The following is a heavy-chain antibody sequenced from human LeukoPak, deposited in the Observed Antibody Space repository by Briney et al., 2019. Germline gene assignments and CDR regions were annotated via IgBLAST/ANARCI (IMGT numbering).Heavy chain of an antibody. Sequence: ASVKVSCKASGYTFTGYYMHWVRQAPGQGLEWMGWINPNSGGTNYAQKFQGRVTMTRDTSISTAYMELSRLRSDDTAVYYCARGGGARGYSGYEPDDYWGQGTLVTVSS. J-gene: IGHJ4*02. V-gene: IGHV1-2*02. CDR1: GYTFTGYY. D-gene: IGHD5-12*01. CDR3: ARGGGARGYSGYEPDDY. CDR2: INPNSGGT.